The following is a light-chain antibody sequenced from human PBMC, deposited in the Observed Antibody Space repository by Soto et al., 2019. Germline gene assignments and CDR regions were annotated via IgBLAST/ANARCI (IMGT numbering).Light chain of an antibody. CDR2: DVS. J-gene: IGLJ1*01. CDR3: CSYAGSYTYV. V-gene: IGLV2-11*01. CDR1: SSDVGGYNY. Sequence: QSFLTQPRSVSGSPGQSVTISCTGTSSDVGGYNYVSWYQQHPGKAPKLMIYDVSKRPSGVPDRFSGSKSGNTASLTISGLQAEDEADYYCCSYAGSYTYVFGTGTRSPS.